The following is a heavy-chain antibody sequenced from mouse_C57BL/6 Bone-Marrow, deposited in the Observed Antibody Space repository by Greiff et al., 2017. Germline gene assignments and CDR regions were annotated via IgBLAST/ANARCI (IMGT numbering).Heavy chain of an antibody. Sequence: DVKLQESGPGLVKPSQSLSLTCSVTGYSITSGYYWNWIRQFPGNKLEWMGYISYDGSNNYNPSLKNRISITRDTSKNQFFLKLNSVTTEDTATYYCARLPGDGKDYAMDYWGQGTSVTVSS. J-gene: IGHJ4*01. D-gene: IGHD2-1*01. CDR3: ARLPGDGKDYAMDY. CDR2: ISYDGSN. V-gene: IGHV3-6*01. CDR1: GYSITSGYY.